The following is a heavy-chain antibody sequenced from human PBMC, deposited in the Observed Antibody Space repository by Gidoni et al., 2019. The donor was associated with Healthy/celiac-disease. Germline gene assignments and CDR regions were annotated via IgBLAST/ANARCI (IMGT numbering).Heavy chain of an antibody. CDR2: IYHSGST. J-gene: IGHJ5*02. V-gene: IGHV4-4*02. CDR1: GGSISSSNW. Sequence: QVQLQESGPGLVKPSGTLSLTCAVSGGSISSSNWWSWVRQPPGKGLECIGEIYHSGSTNYNPSLKSRVTRSVDKSKNQFSLKLSSVTAADTAVYYCARVVRGVIISPNWFDPWGQGTLVTVSS. CDR3: ARVVRGVIISPNWFDP. D-gene: IGHD3-10*01.